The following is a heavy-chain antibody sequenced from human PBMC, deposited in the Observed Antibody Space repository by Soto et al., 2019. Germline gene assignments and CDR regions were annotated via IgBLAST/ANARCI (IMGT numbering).Heavy chain of an antibody. CDR2: IKQDGSEK. V-gene: IGHV3-7*01. Sequence: GGSLRLSCAASGFTFSSYWMSWVRQAPGKGLEWVANIKQDGSEKYYVDSVKGRFTISRDNAKNSLYLQMNSLRAEDTAVYYCAGDGRGGVLRFLEWSDYYYYYGMDVWGQGTTVTVSS. D-gene: IGHD3-3*01. CDR3: AGDGRGGVLRFLEWSDYYYYYGMDV. J-gene: IGHJ6*02. CDR1: GFTFSSYW.